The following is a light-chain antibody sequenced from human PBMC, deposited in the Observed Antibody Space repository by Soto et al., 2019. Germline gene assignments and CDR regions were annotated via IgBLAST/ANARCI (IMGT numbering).Light chain of an antibody. CDR1: QSVSNNY. J-gene: IGKJ4*01. CDR2: GAS. Sequence: EIVLTQSPGTLSLSPGERATLSCRASQSVSNNYLAWYQQKPGQATRLLIYGASNRATVIPDRFSGSGSGTDFTLTISRLEPEDFAVYYCQQFSSYPLTFGGGTKVDIK. V-gene: IGKV3-20*01. CDR3: QQFSSYPLT.